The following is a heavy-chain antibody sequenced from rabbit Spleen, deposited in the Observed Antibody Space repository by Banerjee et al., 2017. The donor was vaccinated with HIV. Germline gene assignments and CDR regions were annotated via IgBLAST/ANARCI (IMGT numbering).Heavy chain of an antibody. J-gene: IGHJ4*01. D-gene: IGHD4-2*01. V-gene: IGHV1S40*01. Sequence: QSLEESGGDLVQPGASLTLTCKASGLDFSSSYWICWVRQAPGKGLEWIACIFAGSTDSTWYASWVNGRFTISKASSTTVTLQMTSLTAADTATYFCARDGIRNGWYEFDLWGPGTLVTVS. CDR2: IFAGSTDST. CDR1: GLDFSSSYW. CDR3: ARDGIRNGWYEFDL.